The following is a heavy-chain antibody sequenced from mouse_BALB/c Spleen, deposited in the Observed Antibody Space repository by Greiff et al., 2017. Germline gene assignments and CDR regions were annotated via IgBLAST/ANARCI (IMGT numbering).Heavy chain of an antibody. J-gene: IGHJ3*01. CDR3: ARHGSPY. Sequence: EVKLVESGGGLVKPGGSLKLSCAASGFAFSSYDMSWVRQTPEKRLEWVAYISSGGGSTYYPDTVKGRFTISRDNAKNTLYLQMSSLKSEDTAMYYCARHGSPYWGQGTLVTVSA. V-gene: IGHV5-12-1*01. CDR1: GFAFSSYD. CDR2: ISSGGGST.